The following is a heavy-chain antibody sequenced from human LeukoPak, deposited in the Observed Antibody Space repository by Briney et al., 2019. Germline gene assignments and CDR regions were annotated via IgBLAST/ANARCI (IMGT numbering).Heavy chain of an antibody. CDR3: TSSSWNFDY. J-gene: IGHJ4*02. CDR1: GFTFSGSA. V-gene: IGHV3-73*01. CDR2: IRSKANSYAT. D-gene: IGHD6-13*01. Sequence: GGSLKLSCAASGFTFSGSAMHWVRQASGKGLEWVGRIRSKANSYATAYAASVKGRFTISRDDSKNTAYLQMNSLKTEDTAVYYCTSSSWNFDYWGQGTLVTVSS.